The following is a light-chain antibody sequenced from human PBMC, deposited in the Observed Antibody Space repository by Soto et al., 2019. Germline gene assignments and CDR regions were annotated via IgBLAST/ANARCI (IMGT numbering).Light chain of an antibody. CDR2: KAS. V-gene: IGKV1-5*03. CDR1: QSISSW. Sequence: MTQSPSIPSTSVGDRVTITCRASQSISSWLAWYQQKPGKAPNLLIYKASSLQSGVPSRFSGSGSGTEFTLTISSLQPDDCGTYYCQQYNDKWTFGQGTKV. J-gene: IGKJ1*01. CDR3: QQYNDKWT.